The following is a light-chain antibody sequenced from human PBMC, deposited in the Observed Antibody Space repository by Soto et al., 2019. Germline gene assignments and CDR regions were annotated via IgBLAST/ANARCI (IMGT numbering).Light chain of an antibody. CDR1: ALPTQY. J-gene: IGLJ3*02. V-gene: IGLV3-25*02. Sequence: SYELTQPPSVSVSPGQTAKITCSGDALPTQYAHWYQQKPGQAPVLLIYKDSERPPEIPERFSGSSSGTTVTLTIGAVQAEDEADYYCQSADSNSSEGVFGGGTKVTVL. CDR2: KDS. CDR3: QSADSNSSEGV.